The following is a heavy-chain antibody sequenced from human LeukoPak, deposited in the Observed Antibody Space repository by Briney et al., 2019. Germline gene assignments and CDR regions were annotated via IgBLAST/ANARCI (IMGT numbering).Heavy chain of an antibody. CDR2: ISGSGGST. D-gene: IGHD2-15*01. V-gene: IGHV3-23*01. J-gene: IGHJ4*02. CDR3: AIIVVVVAATVTDY. CDR1: GFTFSSYA. Sequence: GGSLRLSCAASGFTFSSYAMSWVRQAPGKGLEWVSAISGSGGSTYYADSVKGRSTISRDNSKNTLYLQMNSLRAEDTAVYYCAIIVVVVAATVTDYWGQGTLVTVSS.